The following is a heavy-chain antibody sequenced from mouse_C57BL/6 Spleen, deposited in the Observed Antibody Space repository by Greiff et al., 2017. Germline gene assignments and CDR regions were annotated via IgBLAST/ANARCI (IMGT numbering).Heavy chain of an antibody. J-gene: IGHJ4*01. CDR2: INPSSGYN. CDR3: ARPFDGYYAMDY. V-gene: IGHV1-4*01. CDR1: GYTFTSYT. D-gene: IGHD2-3*01. Sequence: VQLQQSGAELARPGASVKMSCKASGYTFTSYTMHWVKQRPGQGLEWIGYINPSSGYNKYNQKFKDTATLTADKSSRTAYMQLSSLTSEDSAVYYCARPFDGYYAMDYWGQGTAVTVSS.